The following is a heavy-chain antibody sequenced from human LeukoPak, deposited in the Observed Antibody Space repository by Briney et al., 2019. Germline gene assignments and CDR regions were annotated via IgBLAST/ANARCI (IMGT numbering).Heavy chain of an antibody. CDR3: ARAVADTGWAFDI. CDR2: IYYSGST. Sequence: SETLSLTCNVSGGSMSNIYYWGWIRQPPGKGLEWIGIIYYSGSTYYNPSLKSRVTLSVDTSKNQFTLKLSSATAADTAVYYCARAVADTGWAFDIWGQGTMVTVSS. D-gene: IGHD6-19*01. CDR1: GGSMSNIYY. J-gene: IGHJ3*02. V-gene: IGHV4-39*06.